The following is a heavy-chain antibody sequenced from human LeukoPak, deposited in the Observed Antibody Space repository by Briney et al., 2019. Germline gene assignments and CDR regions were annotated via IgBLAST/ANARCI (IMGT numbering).Heavy chain of an antibody. J-gene: IGHJ4*02. CDR1: GYTFTSYY. Sequence: GASVKVSCKASGYTFTSYYMHWVRQAPGQGLEWMGIINPSGGSTSYAQKFQGRVTMTRDTSTSTVYMELSSLRSEDTAVYYCARQRDYYDSSGYSGDYWGQGTLVTVSS. V-gene: IGHV1-46*01. CDR2: INPSGGST. CDR3: ARQRDYYDSSGYSGDY. D-gene: IGHD3-22*01.